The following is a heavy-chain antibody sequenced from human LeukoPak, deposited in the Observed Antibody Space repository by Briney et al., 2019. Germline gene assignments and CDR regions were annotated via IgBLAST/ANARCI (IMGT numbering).Heavy chain of an antibody. J-gene: IGHJ5*02. D-gene: IGHD2-2*02. Sequence: ASVKVSCKASGYTFTSYGFSWVRQAPGQGVEWMGWISAYNDNTNYARKLQGRVTMTTDTSTSTAYMELRSLTSDDTAVYYCARRYCSSTSCYTNWFDPWGQGTLVTVSS. CDR1: GYTFTSYG. CDR3: ARRYCSSTSCYTNWFDP. V-gene: IGHV1-18*01. CDR2: ISAYNDNT.